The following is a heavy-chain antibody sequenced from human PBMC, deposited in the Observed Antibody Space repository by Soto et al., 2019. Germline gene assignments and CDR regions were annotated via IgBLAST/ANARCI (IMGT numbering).Heavy chain of an antibody. V-gene: IGHV4-59*01. Sequence: SETLSLTCTVSGVSISSSYWSWLRQSPGTGLEWIGYIYYTGTTNYNPSLKSRVTISVDTSKTQFSLKLTSVTAADTAVYYCARGTLTSYFDYWGQGTLVTVSS. J-gene: IGHJ4*02. CDR3: ARGTLTSYFDY. CDR2: IYYTGTT. CDR1: GVSISSSY.